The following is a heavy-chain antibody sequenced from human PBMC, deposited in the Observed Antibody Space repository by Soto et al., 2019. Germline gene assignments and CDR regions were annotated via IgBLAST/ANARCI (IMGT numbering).Heavy chain of an antibody. V-gene: IGHV4-34*01. CDR3: ARDNYDFWSGRRDDAFDI. D-gene: IGHD3-3*01. Sequence: QVQLQQWGAGLLKPSETLSLTRAVYGGSFSGYYWSWIRQPPGKGLEWIGEINHSGSTNYNPSLKSRVTISVDTSKNQFSLKLSSVTAADTAVYYCARDNYDFWSGRRDDAFDIWGQGTMVTVSS. CDR2: INHSGST. CDR1: GGSFSGYY. J-gene: IGHJ3*02.